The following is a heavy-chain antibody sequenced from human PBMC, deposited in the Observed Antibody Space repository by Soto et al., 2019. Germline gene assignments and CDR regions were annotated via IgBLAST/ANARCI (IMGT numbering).Heavy chain of an antibody. Sequence: EVQLLESGGDLVQPGGSLRLSCAASGLTFSSYAMNWVRQAPGKGLEWVSGISGSGATTYYADSVRGRFTISRDNSKNTLDLQMNSLRAEDTAVYYCAKSSSAWYLFDSWGQGTLVTVSS. CDR2: ISGSGATT. D-gene: IGHD6-19*01. J-gene: IGHJ4*02. CDR1: GLTFSSYA. CDR3: AKSSSAWYLFDS. V-gene: IGHV3-23*01.